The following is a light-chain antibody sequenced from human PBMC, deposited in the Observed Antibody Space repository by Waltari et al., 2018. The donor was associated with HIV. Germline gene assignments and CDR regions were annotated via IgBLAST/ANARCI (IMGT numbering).Light chain of an antibody. CDR1: QSISSY. V-gene: IGKV1-39*01. Sequence: DIRVTQSPSSLSASVGDRVTITCRASQSISSYLNWYQQNPGTAPKLLMSAASSLQSGVPSRFSGNGSGTDFTLTISSLQPEDFATYYCQQSYGSPFTFGPGSKLHIK. CDR2: AAS. J-gene: IGKJ3*01. CDR3: QQSYGSPFT.